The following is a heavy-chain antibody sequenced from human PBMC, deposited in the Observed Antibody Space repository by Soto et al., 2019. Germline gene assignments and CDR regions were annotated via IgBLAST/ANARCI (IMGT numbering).Heavy chain of an antibody. D-gene: IGHD1-26*01. Sequence: EVQLVESGGGLIQPGGSLRLSCAASGFTVSSSYMSWVRQAPGKGLEWVSIIYTGGATYYADSVKGRFTIARDDSKNTLSLQMDGLRVEDTAIYYCVRDSYGTAWGQGPQVTVSS. V-gene: IGHV3-53*01. J-gene: IGHJ5*02. CDR3: VRDSYGTA. CDR2: IYTGGAT. CDR1: GFTVSSSY.